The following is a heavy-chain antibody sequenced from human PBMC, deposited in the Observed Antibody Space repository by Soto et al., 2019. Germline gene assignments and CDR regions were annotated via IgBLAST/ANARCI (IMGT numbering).Heavy chain of an antibody. CDR1: GGSISSSSYY. D-gene: IGHD5-12*01. CDR2: IYYSGST. J-gene: IGHJ6*02. V-gene: IGHV4-39*01. Sequence: PSETLSLTCTVSGGSISSSSYYWGWIRQPPGKGLEWIGSIYYSGSTYYNPSLKSRVTISVDTSKNQFSLKLSSVTAADTAVYYCARRGYSGYGYGMDVWGQGTTVTVSS. CDR3: ARRGYSGYGYGMDV.